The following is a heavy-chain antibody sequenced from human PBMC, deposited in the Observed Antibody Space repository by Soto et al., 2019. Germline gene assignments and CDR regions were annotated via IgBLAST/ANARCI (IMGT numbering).Heavy chain of an antibody. CDR1: GDSISGGAY. J-gene: IGHJ3*02. CDR2: IYYSGST. D-gene: IGHD2-15*01. V-gene: IGHV4-31*03. CDR3: ARDLDRYCSGGSCYSAFDI. Sequence: PSETLSLTCTVSGDSISGGAYWSWIRQHPGKGLEWIGYIYYSGSTYYNPSLKSRLTISLDTSNNQFSLRLNSVTAADTAVYYCARDLDRYCSGGSCYSAFDIWGQGIMVTVSS.